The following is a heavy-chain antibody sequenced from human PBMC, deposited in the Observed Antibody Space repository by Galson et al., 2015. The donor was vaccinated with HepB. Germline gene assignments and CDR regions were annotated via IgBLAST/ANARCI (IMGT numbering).Heavy chain of an antibody. CDR3: AKAPSGSPGPVDV. CDR2: ISGSGGST. CDR1: GFTFSSYA. V-gene: IGHV3-23*01. Sequence: SLRLSCAASGFTFSSYAMSWVRQAPGKGLEWVSAISGSGGSTYYADSVKGRFTISRDNSKNTLSLQMNSLRAEDTAVYYCAKAPSGSPGPVDVWGQGTTVTVSS. J-gene: IGHJ6*02. D-gene: IGHD3-3*01.